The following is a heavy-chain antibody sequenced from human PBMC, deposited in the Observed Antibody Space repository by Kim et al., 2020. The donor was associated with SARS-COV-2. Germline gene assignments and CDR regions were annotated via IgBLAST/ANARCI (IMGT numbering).Heavy chain of an antibody. CDR1: GGSISTRYY. V-gene: IGHV4-39*01. D-gene: IGHD3-22*01. J-gene: IGHJ4*01. Sequence: SETLSLTCTVSGGSISTRYYWGWIRQPPGKGLEWIGSIYYGGSTYYNPSLKSRVTISVDTSKNQFSLRLSSVTAAASAVYFCARSYYYDDGGSSSFDSWG. CDR2: IYYGGST. CDR3: ARSYYYDDGGSSSFDS.